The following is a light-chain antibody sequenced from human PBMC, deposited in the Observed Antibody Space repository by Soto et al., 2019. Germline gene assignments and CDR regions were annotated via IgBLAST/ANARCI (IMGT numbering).Light chain of an antibody. CDR3: SSYKSSTTLYV. V-gene: IGLV2-14*03. CDR1: SSDVGNYNY. CDR2: DVS. Sequence: QSVLTQPASVSGSPGQSITISCTGASSDVGNYNYVSWYQQHPGKAPKLIIYDVSNRPSGVSNRFSGSKSGNTASLTISGLQAEDEAHYYCSSYKSSTTLYVFGTGTKVTVL. J-gene: IGLJ1*01.